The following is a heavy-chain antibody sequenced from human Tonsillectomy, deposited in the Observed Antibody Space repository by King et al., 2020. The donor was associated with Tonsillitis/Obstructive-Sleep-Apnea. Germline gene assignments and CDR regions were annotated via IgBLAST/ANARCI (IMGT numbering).Heavy chain of an antibody. J-gene: IGHJ4*02. CDR2: ITPFNGDA. Sequence: QLVQSGAEVKKTGSSVKVSCKASGYTFTYRYLHCVRQAPGQALEWMGWITPFNGDANYAQSFQDRVTITRDRSMTTAYMELSSLRSEDTAMYYCAHTYDSSGSFDCWGQGTLVSVSS. CDR1: GYTFTYRY. CDR3: AHTYDSSGSFDC. V-gene: IGHV1-45*02. D-gene: IGHD3-22*01.